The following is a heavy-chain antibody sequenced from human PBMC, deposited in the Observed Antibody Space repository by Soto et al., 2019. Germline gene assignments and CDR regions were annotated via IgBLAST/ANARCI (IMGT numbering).Heavy chain of an antibody. CDR1: DSISSSGFY. V-gene: IGHV4-39*01. CDR2: IFHSGNT. J-gene: IGHJ5*02. D-gene: IGHD3-3*02. Sequence: QVKLQESGPGLVKPSETLSLTCTVSDSISSSGFYWAWIRQPPGKGLEWIGSIFHSGNTYYNPSVRRCNRRSVAASQAQFSLTLSSVTAPDTATYFSASKGRRIRNEYGYHPWGQGTLVIVSS. CDR3: ASKGRRIRNEYGYHP.